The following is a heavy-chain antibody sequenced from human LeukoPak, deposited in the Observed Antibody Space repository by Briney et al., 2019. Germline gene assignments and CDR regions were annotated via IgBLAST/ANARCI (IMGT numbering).Heavy chain of an antibody. V-gene: IGHV3-30*02. CDR1: GFTFSSYG. D-gene: IGHD6-13*01. CDR3: ARVGVAATGSPFDY. CDR2: IRYDGSNK. Sequence: GGSLRLSCAASGFTFSSYGMHWVRQAPGKGLEWVAFIRYDGSNKYYADSVKGRFTISRDNSKNTLYLQMNSLRAEDTAVYYCARVGVAATGSPFDYWGQGTLVTVSS. J-gene: IGHJ4*02.